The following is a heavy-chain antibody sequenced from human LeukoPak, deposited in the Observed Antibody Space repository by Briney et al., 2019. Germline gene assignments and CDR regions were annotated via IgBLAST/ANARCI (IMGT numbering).Heavy chain of an antibody. J-gene: IGHJ1*01. Sequence: SETLSLTCAVYCESFSGYYWSWTRQPPGKGLEWIVYIYYSGTTNYHPPRKARVPISVDTSKNQFSLKLTSLTPAAPAGFSGARLYASGSYVYFHHWGQGTLVTVSS. V-gene: IGHV4-59*01. CDR2: IYYSGTT. D-gene: IGHD3-10*01. CDR3: ARLYASGSYVYFHH. CDR1: CESFSGYY.